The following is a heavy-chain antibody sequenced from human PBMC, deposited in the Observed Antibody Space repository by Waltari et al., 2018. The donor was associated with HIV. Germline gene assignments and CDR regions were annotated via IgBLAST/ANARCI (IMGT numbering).Heavy chain of an antibody. V-gene: IGHV4-31*03. CDR2: IYYSGST. D-gene: IGHD3-10*01. J-gene: IGHJ6*02. CDR3: ARERITMVQGVIQPDGMDV. Sequence: QVQLQESGPGLVKPSQTLSLTCTVSGGSISSGGYYWSWIRQHPGKGLEWIGYIYYSGSTYYNPSLKSRVTISVDTSKNQFSLKLSSVTAADTAVYYCARERITMVQGVIQPDGMDVWGQGTTVTVSS. CDR1: GGSISSGGYY.